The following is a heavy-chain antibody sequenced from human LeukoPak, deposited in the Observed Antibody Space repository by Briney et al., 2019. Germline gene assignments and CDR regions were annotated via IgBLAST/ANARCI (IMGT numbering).Heavy chain of an antibody. CDR3: ARGPWYYGSGSYYNPPDY. CDR1: GGSFSGYY. CDR2: INHSGST. Sequence: SETLSLTCAVYGGSFSGYYWSWIRKPPGKGLEWIGEINHSGSTNYNPSLKSRVTISVDTSKNQFSLKLSSVTAADTAVYYCARGPWYYGSGSYYNPPDYWGQGTLVTVSS. D-gene: IGHD3-10*01. V-gene: IGHV4-34*01. J-gene: IGHJ4*02.